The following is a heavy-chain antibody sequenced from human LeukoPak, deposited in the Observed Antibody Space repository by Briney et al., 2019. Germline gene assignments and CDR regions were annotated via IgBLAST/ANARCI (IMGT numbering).Heavy chain of an antibody. CDR2: MSWNSGSI. V-gene: IGHV3-9*01. CDR1: GFTFDDYA. CDR3: ARVRGSYPYYFDY. J-gene: IGHJ4*02. Sequence: GRSLRLSCAASGFTFDDYAMHWVQQAPGKGLEWVSGMSWNSGSIGYADSVKGRFTISRDNAKNSLYLQMNSLRAEDTAAYYCARVRGSYPYYFDYWGQGTLVTVSS. D-gene: IGHD1-26*01.